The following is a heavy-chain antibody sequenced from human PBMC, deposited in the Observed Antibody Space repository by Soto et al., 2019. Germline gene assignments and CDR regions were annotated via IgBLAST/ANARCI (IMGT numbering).Heavy chain of an antibody. J-gene: IGHJ6*02. CDR3: AKDLHWFAMDV. CDR2: ISGSEDNI. CDR1: WFTVSSNY. D-gene: IGHD3-10*01. Sequence: PGGSLRLSCAASWFTVSSNYMSWVRQAPGKGLEWVSVISGSEDNIHYADSVKGRFTISRDNSMNTLYLQMSSLRADDTAIYYCAKDLHWFAMDVWGQGTTVTVSS. V-gene: IGHV3-23*01.